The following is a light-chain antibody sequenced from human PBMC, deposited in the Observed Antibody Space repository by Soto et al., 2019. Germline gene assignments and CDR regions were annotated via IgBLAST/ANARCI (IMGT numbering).Light chain of an antibody. V-gene: IGKV3-11*01. CDR1: QSVSRY. CDR2: AAS. CDR3: QQHRSWPPIT. J-gene: IGKJ5*01. Sequence: EIALTQSPATLSLSPGERATLSCRASQSVSRYLAWYQQKPGQAPRLIISAASNRATGIPARFSGSGSETDFTLTITNLEPEDFAVYYCQQHRSWPPITFGQGTRLEIK.